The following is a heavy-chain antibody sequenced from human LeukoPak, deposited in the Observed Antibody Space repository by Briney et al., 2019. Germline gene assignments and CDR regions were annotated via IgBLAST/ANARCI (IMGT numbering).Heavy chain of an antibody. CDR2: GYYSGST. D-gene: IGHD6-13*01. CDR3: ARRYGQLVRDYFDY. J-gene: IGHJ4*02. Sequence: TSETLSLTCTVPGGSISSSSYYWGWIRQPPGKGLEWIGSGYYSGSTYYNPSLKSRVTISVDTSKNQFFLKLSSVTAADTAVYYCARRYGQLVRDYFDYWGQGTLVTVSS. CDR1: GGSISSSSYY. V-gene: IGHV4-39*01.